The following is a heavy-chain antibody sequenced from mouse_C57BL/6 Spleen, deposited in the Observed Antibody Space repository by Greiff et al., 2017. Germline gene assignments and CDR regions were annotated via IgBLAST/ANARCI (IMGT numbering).Heavy chain of an antibody. CDR1: GFTFSSYG. V-gene: IGHV5-6*01. D-gene: IGHD1-1*01. CDR3: ARITTVVAGDAMDY. CDR2: ISSGGSYT. Sequence: EVKLVESGGDLVKPGGSLKLSCAASGFTFSSYGMSWVRQTPDKRLEWVATISSGGSYTYYPDSVKGRFTISRDNAKNTLYLQMSSLKSEDTAMYYCARITTVVAGDAMDYWGQGTSVTVSS. J-gene: IGHJ4*01.